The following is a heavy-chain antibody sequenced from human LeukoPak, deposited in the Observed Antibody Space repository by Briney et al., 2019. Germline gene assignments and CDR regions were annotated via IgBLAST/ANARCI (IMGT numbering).Heavy chain of an antibody. CDR1: GGSISSYY. D-gene: IGHD3-10*01. Sequence: SETLSLTCTVSGGSISSYYWSWLRQPAGQGLEWIGRIYTSGSTNYNPSLKSRVTISVDTSKNQFSLKLSSVTAADTAVYYCAISTMVRGVTRDYWGQGTLVTVSS. CDR3: AISTMVRGVTRDY. CDR2: IYTSGST. J-gene: IGHJ4*02. V-gene: IGHV4-4*07.